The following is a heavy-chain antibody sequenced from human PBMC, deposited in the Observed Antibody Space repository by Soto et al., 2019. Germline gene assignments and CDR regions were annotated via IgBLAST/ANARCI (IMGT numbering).Heavy chain of an antibody. CDR2: IFSDNER. J-gene: IGHJ6*02. CDR1: GFSLTTGKMG. D-gene: IGHD4-17*01. Sequence: SVPTLVNPTETLTLTCTVSGFSLTTGKMGVSWIRQAPGKALEWLAHIFSDNERSYSTSLQGRLTISKDTSGSQVVLSMTNVDPVDTATYYCARMNVDSYQFYYAMDVWGQGTTVTVSS. CDR3: ARMNVDSYQFYYAMDV. V-gene: IGHV2-26*01.